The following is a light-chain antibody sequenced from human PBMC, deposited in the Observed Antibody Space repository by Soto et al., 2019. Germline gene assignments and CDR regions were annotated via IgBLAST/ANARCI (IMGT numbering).Light chain of an antibody. CDR1: NSDVGGYNY. V-gene: IGLV2-14*01. Sequence: QSALTQPASISGSPGQSITISCTGTNSDVGGYNYVSWYQQYAGKAPKLMIYDVDNRPSGVSYRFSGSKSGKTASLTISGLQAEDEADYYCSSYTTSSTVVFGGGTKVTVL. CDR3: SSYTTSSTVV. CDR2: DVD. J-gene: IGLJ2*01.